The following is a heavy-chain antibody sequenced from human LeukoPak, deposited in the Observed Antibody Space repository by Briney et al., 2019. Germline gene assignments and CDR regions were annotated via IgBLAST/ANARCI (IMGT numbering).Heavy chain of an antibody. V-gene: IGHV4-59*01. Sequence: SETLSLTCTVSGGSISSYYWSWIRQPPGKGLEWIGYIYYSGSTNYNPSLKSRVTISVDTSKNQFSLKLSSVTAADTAVYYCARGDSSSWFFFDYWGQGTLVTVSS. CDR2: IYYSGST. D-gene: IGHD6-13*01. J-gene: IGHJ4*02. CDR3: ARGDSSSWFFFDY. CDR1: GGSISSYY.